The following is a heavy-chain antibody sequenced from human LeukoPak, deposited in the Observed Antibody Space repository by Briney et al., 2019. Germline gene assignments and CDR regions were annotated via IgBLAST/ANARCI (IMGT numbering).Heavy chain of an antibody. V-gene: IGHV3-23*01. CDR3: AKDAHSSGWYKLEYRYFDY. CDR2: ISGSGGST. D-gene: IGHD6-19*01. Sequence: GGSLRPSCAASGFTFSSYAMSWVRQAPGKGLEWVSAISGSGGSTYYADSVKGRFTISRDNSKNTLYLQMNSLRAEDTAVYYCAKDAHSSGWYKLEYRYFDYWGQGTLVTVSS. CDR1: GFTFSSYA. J-gene: IGHJ4*02.